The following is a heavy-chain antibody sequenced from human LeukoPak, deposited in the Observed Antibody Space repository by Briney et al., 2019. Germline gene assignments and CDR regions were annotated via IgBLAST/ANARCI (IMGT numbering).Heavy chain of an antibody. Sequence: ASVKVSCKASGYTFTGYYMHWVRQAPGQGLEWMGWISPNSGGTNYAQKFQGRVTMTRDTSISTAYMELSRLRSDDTAVYYCARDLRYYDSSGYSHDAFDIWGQGTMVTVSS. D-gene: IGHD3-22*01. J-gene: IGHJ3*02. CDR2: ISPNSGGT. V-gene: IGHV1-2*02. CDR3: ARDLRYYDSSGYSHDAFDI. CDR1: GYTFTGYY.